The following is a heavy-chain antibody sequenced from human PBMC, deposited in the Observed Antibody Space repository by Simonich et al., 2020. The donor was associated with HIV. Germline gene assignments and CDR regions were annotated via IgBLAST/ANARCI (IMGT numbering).Heavy chain of an antibody. D-gene: IGHD6-19*01. J-gene: IGHJ3*02. V-gene: IGHV5-51*03. CDR3: VRRMAGTDAFDI. CDR1: GYNFPNHW. Sequence: EVQLVQSGAAVKKPGESLKISCKGSGYNFPNHWIGWVRQMPGKGLEWMGIFYPGDPDTTDSPSFQGQVTISADKSISTAYLQWSSLKASDTAMYYCVRRMAGTDAFDIWGQGTMVTVSS. CDR2: FYPGDPDT.